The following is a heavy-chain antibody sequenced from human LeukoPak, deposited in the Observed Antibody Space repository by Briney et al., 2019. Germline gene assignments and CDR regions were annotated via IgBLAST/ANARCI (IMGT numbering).Heavy chain of an antibody. J-gene: IGHJ4*02. CDR1: GFTSSSYG. V-gene: IGHV3-33*01. CDR2: IWYDGSNK. D-gene: IGHD5-18*01. Sequence: GGSLRLSCAASGFTSSSYGMHWVRQAPGKGLEWVAVIWYDGSNKYYADSVKGRFTISRDNSKNTLYLQMNSLRAEDTAVYYCASGYSYGYDFDYWGQGTLVTVSS. CDR3: ASGYSYGYDFDY.